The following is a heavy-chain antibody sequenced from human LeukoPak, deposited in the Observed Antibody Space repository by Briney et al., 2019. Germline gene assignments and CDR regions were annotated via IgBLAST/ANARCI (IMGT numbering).Heavy chain of an antibody. J-gene: IGHJ4*02. V-gene: IGHV3-30*02. CDR1: GFTFSSYG. CDR3: AKDPIAVAGYYFDY. CDR2: IRYDGSNK. Sequence: PGGSLRLSCAASGFTFSSYGMHWVRQAPGKGLEWVAFIRYDGSNKYYADSVKGRFTISRDNSKNTLYLQMYSLRAEDTAVYYCAKDPIAVAGYYFDYWGQGTLVTVSS. D-gene: IGHD6-19*01.